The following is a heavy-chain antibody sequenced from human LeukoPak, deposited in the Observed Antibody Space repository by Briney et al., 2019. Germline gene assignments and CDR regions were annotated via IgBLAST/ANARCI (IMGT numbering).Heavy chain of an antibody. CDR2: IYTSGST. V-gene: IGHV4-61*02. CDR3: ARGPSGSSSLRSPPPPTYAFDI. CDR1: GGSISSGSYY. J-gene: IGHJ3*02. Sequence: PSETLSLTCTVSGGSISSGSYYWSWIRQPAGKGLEWIGRIYTSGSTNYNPSLKSRVTISVDTSKNQFSLKLSSVTAADTAVYYCARGPSGSSSLRSPPPPTYAFDIWGQGTMVTVSS. D-gene: IGHD6-6*01.